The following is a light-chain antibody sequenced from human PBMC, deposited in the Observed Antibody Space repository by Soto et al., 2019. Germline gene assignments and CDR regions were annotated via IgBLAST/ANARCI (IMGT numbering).Light chain of an antibody. CDR2: GNS. CDR3: QSYDTSLSGSRV. J-gene: IGLJ1*01. CDR1: SSNSGAGYD. Sequence: SVLTRPPSVSGAPGRRVAISCTGSSSNSGAGYDVHWYQQLPGTAPKLLIFGNSNRPSGVPDRFSGSKSGTSASLAITGLQAEDEANYYCQSYDTSLSGSRVFGTGTKVTVL. V-gene: IGLV1-40*01.